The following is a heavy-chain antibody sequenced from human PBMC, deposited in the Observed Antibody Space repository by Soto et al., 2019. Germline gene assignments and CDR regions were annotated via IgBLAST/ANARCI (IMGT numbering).Heavy chain of an antibody. J-gene: IGHJ4*01. CDR2: GYHGGNT. CDR3: ARHLSGYGYLYFEY. V-gene: IGHV4-39*01. D-gene: IGHD5-18*01. CDR1: GGSISSNSYY. Sequence: QLQLQESGPGLVKPSETQSLTCTVSGGSISSNSYYRAWIRQPPGKGLEWIGSGYHGGNTYYNPSHKSRVTISVDTSTNQFSLKLNSVTAADTAVYYCARHLSGYGYLYFEYWGHGILLTVYS.